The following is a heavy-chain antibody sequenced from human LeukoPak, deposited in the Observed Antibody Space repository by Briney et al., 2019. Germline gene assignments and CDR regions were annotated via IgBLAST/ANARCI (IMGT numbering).Heavy chain of an antibody. V-gene: IGHV3-7*01. CDR2: IEKDGSDK. Sequence: PGGSLRLSCAASGFTCSDYRMTWVRQAPGKGLQWVATIEKDGSDKYYVDSVTGRFTISRDNAKTSLSLQMNSLGAEDTALYYCARLSGFTETSHFDYWGQGTLVTVSS. CDR1: GFTCSDYR. J-gene: IGHJ4*02. CDR3: ARLSGFTETSHFDY. D-gene: IGHD6-25*01.